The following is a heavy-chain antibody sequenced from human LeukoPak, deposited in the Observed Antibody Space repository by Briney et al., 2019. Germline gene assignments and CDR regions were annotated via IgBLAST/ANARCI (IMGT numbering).Heavy chain of an antibody. Sequence: GGSLRLSCAASGFTFTSYTTNWVRQAPGKGLEWVSHIGTGTSTVGYADSIKGRFTISRDNAKNSVDLQMSSLRVDDSAVYYCVRDKDWGFDSWGQGTLVTVSP. D-gene: IGHD7-27*01. CDR1: GFTFTSYT. CDR3: VRDKDWGFDS. V-gene: IGHV3-48*01. J-gene: IGHJ4*02. CDR2: IGTGTSTV.